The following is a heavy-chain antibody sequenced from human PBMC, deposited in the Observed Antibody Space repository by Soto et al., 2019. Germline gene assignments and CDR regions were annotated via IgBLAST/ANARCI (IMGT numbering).Heavy chain of an antibody. CDR1: GGTFSSYA. CDR2: IIPIFGTA. V-gene: IGHV1-69*13. CDR3: ASAEVATIPPDYGMDV. J-gene: IGHJ6*02. Sequence: ASVKVSCKASGGTFSSYAISWVRQAPGQGLGWMGGIIPIFGTANYAQKFQGRVTITADESTSTAYMELSSLRSEDTAVYYCASAEVATIPPDYGMDVWGQGTTVTVSS. D-gene: IGHD5-12*01.